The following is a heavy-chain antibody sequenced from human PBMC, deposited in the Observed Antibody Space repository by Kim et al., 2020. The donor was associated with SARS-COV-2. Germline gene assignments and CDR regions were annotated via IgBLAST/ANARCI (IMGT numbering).Heavy chain of an antibody. J-gene: IGHJ5*02. D-gene: IGHD3-10*01. CDR1: GGSISSYY. V-gene: IGHV4-59*01. CDR2: IYYSGST. CDR3: ARGGRGVRGVFDP. Sequence: SETLSLTCTVSGGSISSYYWSWIRQPPGKGLEWIGYIYYSGSTNYNPSLKSRVTISVDTSKNQFSLKLSSVTAADTAVYYCARGGRGVRGVFDPWGQGTLVTVSS.